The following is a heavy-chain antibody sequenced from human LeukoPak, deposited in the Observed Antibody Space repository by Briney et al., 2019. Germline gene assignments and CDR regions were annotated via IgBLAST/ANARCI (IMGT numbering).Heavy chain of an antibody. CDR2: IGTSGDT. CDR1: GFTFSSHD. CDR3: ARVRSGWYFDL. Sequence: PGGSLRLSCAASGFTFSSHDMHCVRQVTGKGLEWVSAIGTSGDTYYQDSVQGRFSISREDAKNSLYLQMNSLKAGDTAMYFCARVRSGWYFDLWGRGTLVTVSS. D-gene: IGHD3-10*01. J-gene: IGHJ2*01. V-gene: IGHV3-13*01.